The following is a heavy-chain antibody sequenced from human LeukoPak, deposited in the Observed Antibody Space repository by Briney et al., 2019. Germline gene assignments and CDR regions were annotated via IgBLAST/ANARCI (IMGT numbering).Heavy chain of an antibody. CDR2: IYHSGST. V-gene: IGHV4-30-2*02. D-gene: IGHD5-18*01. Sequence: SQTLSLTCAVSGGSISSGGHSWSWIRQPPGKGLEWIGYIYHSGSTYYNPSLKSRVTISVDTSKNQFSLKLSSVTAADTAVYYCARFDSYGMAYYFDYWGQGTLVTVSS. CDR1: GGSISSGGHS. J-gene: IGHJ4*02. CDR3: ARFDSYGMAYYFDY.